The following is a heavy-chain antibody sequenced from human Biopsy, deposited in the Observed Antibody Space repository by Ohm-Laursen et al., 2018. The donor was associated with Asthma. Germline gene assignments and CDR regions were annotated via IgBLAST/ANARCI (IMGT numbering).Heavy chain of an antibody. J-gene: IGHJ4*02. CDR3: ARHPYNFGGFDY. CDR2: VSPFTGDT. CDR1: GYTFRSYG. V-gene: IGHV1-18*04. D-gene: IGHD5-24*01. Sequence: SVKVSCKASGYTFRSYGVSWVRQAPGQGLEWMGWVSPFTGDTHFGQKFQGRVTMTTDTSTDTAYMELRSLRSDDTAVYYCARHPYNFGGFDYWGQGSLVLVSS.